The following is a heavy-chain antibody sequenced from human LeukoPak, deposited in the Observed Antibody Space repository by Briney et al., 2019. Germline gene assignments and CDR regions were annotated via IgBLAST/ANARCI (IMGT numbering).Heavy chain of an antibody. J-gene: IGHJ4*02. D-gene: IGHD1-26*01. V-gene: IGHV5-51*01. Sequence: KNGESLKISCKGSGYSFTSYWIGWVRQMPGKGLEWMGIIYPGDSDTRYSPSFQGQVTISADKSISTAYLQWSSLKASDTAMYYCARRARDLLGSTNYSDYWGQGTLVTVSS. CDR3: ARRARDLLGSTNYSDY. CDR2: IYPGDSDT. CDR1: GYSFTSYW.